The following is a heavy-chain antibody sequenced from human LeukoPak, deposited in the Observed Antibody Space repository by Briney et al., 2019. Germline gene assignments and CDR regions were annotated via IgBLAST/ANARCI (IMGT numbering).Heavy chain of an antibody. D-gene: IGHD6-13*01. Sequence: PSETLSLTCTVSGGSISSGSYYWRWIRQPAGKGLEWIGRIYTSGSTNYNPSLKSRVTISVDTSKNQFSLKLSSVTAADTAAYYCARELEEYSSSWYDAFDFWGQGTMVTVSS. J-gene: IGHJ3*01. V-gene: IGHV4-61*02. CDR3: ARELEEYSSSWYDAFDF. CDR2: IYTSGST. CDR1: GGSISSGSYY.